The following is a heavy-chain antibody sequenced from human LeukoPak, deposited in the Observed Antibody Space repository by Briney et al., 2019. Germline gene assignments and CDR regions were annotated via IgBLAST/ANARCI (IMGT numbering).Heavy chain of an antibody. CDR2: ISGSGDST. CDR3: AKDGDSSGWDFDH. Sequence: GGSLRLSCAASGFTLDDYAMHWVRQAPGKGLEWVSGISGSGDSTYYASSVKGRFTIPRDNSKNTLYLQMNSLRAEDTAVYYCAKDGDSSGWDFDHWGQGTLVTVSS. J-gene: IGHJ4*02. D-gene: IGHD6-19*01. CDR1: GFTLDDYA. V-gene: IGHV3-23*01.